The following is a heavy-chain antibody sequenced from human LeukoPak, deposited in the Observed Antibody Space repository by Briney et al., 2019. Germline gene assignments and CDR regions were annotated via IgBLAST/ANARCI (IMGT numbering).Heavy chain of an antibody. CDR3: ARGYLGGSTTPSDY. Sequence: ASVKVSCKASGYTFTGYYMHWVRQAPGQGLEWMGWINPNSGGTNYAQKFQGRVTMTRDTSISTAYMELSRLRSDDTAVYYCARGYLGGSTTPSDYWGQGTLVTVSS. J-gene: IGHJ4*02. CDR2: INPNSGGT. CDR1: GYTFTGYY. V-gene: IGHV1-2*02. D-gene: IGHD4-11*01.